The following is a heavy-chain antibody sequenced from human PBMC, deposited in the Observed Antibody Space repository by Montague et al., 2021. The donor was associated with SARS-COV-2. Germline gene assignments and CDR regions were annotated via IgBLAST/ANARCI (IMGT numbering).Heavy chain of an antibody. D-gene: IGHD3-22*01. CDR1: SGSFSDYY. CDR2: INHSGSI. Sequence: SETLSLPCAVYSGSFSDYYWTWIRQPPGKGLEWIGEINHSGSINYNPSLKSRVSISVDTSKNQFSLKLTSVTAADTAVYYCAGGAPTITMIVVVFTGAGWYFDLWGRGTLVTVSS. J-gene: IGHJ2*01. V-gene: IGHV4-34*01. CDR3: AGGAPTITMIVVVFTGAGWYFDL.